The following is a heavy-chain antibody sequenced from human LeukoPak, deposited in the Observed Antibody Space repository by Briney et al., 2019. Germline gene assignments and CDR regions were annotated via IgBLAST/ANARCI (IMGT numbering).Heavy chain of an antibody. CDR3: ARDAHLFAFDI. J-gene: IGHJ3*02. Sequence: RRSLRLSCAASGFSFSSYAIHWVRQAPGKGLEWVAVISYDGSNKYCADSVKGRFTISRDNSKNTVYLQMSSLRAEDTAVFYCARDAHLFAFDIWGQGTMVTVSS. V-gene: IGHV3-30-3*01. CDR1: GFSFSSYA. CDR2: ISYDGSNK.